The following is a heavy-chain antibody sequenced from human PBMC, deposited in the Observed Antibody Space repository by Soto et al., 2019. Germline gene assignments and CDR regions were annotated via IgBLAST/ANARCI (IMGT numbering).Heavy chain of an antibody. Sequence: PSETLSLTCTVSGGSVSSYYWSWIRQSPGKGLEWIGYIYYSGSTKYKPSLKSRVTISVDTSKNQFSLKLSSVTAADTAVYYCARVNTGDFDYWGQGTLVTVSS. D-gene: IGHD2-8*02. CDR2: IYYSGST. CDR3: ARVNTGDFDY. V-gene: IGHV4-59*02. J-gene: IGHJ4*02. CDR1: GGSVSSYY.